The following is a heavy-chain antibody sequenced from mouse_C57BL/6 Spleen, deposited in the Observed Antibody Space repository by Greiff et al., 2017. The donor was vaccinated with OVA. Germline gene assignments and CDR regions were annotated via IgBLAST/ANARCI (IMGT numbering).Heavy chain of an antibody. J-gene: IGHJ1*03. CDR3: ARDYDYVYWYFDV. V-gene: IGHV1-72*01. CDR1: GYTFTSYW. CDR2: IYPNGGGT. Sequence: QVQLQQPGAELVKPGASVKLSCKASGYTFTSYWMHWVKQRPGRGLEWIGRIYPNGGGTKYNEKFKSKATLTVDKPSSTAYMQLSSLTSEDSAVYYGARDYDYVYWYFDVWGTGTTVTVSS. D-gene: IGHD2-4*01.